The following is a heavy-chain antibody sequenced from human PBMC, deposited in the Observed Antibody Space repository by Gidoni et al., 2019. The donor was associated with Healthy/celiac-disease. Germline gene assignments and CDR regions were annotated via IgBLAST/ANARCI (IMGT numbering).Heavy chain of an antibody. J-gene: IGHJ3*02. D-gene: IGHD2-21*02. V-gene: IGHV1-18*04. CDR2: ISAYNGNT. Sequence: QVQLVQSRAEVKKTGASVKVSCKASGYTFSSYGISWVRQDPGQGLEWMGWISAYNGNTNYAQKFQGRVTMTTDTSTSTAYMELRSLRSDDTAVYYCARDWHIVVVTGRGAFDIWGQGTMVTVSS. CDR1: GYTFSSYG. CDR3: ARDWHIVVVTGRGAFDI.